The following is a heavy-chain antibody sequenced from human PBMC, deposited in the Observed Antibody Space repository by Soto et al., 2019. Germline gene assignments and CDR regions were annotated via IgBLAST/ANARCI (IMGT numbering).Heavy chain of an antibody. J-gene: IGHJ6*02. CDR2: TYYSGST. D-gene: IGHD2-15*01. CDR3: VRDTYCSGGSCYSSLLYYYYGMDV. Sequence: KPSETLSLTCTVSGGSISSSSYYWGWIRQPPGKGLEWIGSTYYSGSTYYNPSLKSRVTISVDTSKNQFSLKLSSVTAADTAVYYCVRDTYCSGGSCYSSLLYYYYGMDVWGQGTTVTVSS. V-gene: IGHV4-39*02. CDR1: GGSISSSSYY.